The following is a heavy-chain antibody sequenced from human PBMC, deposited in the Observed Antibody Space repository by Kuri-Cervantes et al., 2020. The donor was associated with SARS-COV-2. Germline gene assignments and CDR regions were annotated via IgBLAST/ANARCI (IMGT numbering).Heavy chain of an antibody. Sequence: SETLSLTCAVYGGSFSGYYWSWIRQPPGKGLEWIGYIYYSGSTNYNPSLKSRVTISVDTSKNQFSLKLSSVTAADTAVYYCARDRPYCSGGSCFYAFDIWGQGTMVTVSS. CDR3: ARDRPYCSGGSCFYAFDI. CDR1: GGSFSGYY. D-gene: IGHD2-15*01. CDR2: IYYSGST. V-gene: IGHV4-59*01. J-gene: IGHJ3*02.